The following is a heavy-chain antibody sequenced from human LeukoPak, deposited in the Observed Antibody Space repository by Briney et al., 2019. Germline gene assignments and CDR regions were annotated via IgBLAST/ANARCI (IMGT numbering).Heavy chain of an antibody. J-gene: IGHJ4*02. Sequence: PSETLSLTCAVYGGSFSGYYWSWIRQPPGKGLEWFGEINHRRSTNYNPSLKSRVTMSVDTSKNQFSLNLSSVTAADTAVYYCARGQFWSGYSIWGQGTLVTVSS. V-gene: IGHV4-34*01. CDR1: GGSFSGYY. D-gene: IGHD3-3*02. CDR3: ARGQFWSGYSI. CDR2: INHRRST.